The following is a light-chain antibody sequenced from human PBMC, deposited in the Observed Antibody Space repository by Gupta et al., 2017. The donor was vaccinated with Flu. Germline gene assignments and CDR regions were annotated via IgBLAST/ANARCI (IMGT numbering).Light chain of an antibody. CDR3: TEWARSTVV. CDR1: KFGDKY. J-gene: IGLJ2*01. Sequence: SPGQTASITCSGDKFGDKYACWYQPKPGPSPVLCSYQDSKRPSGIPERVSGSDSANTVPMNSSGTQAMDDSYYSCTEWARSTVVGGGGTNLTV. CDR2: QDS. V-gene: IGLV3-1*01.